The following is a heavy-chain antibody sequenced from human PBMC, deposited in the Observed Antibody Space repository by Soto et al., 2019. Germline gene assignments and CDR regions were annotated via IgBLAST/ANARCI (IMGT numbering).Heavy chain of an antibody. V-gene: IGHV2-5*02. J-gene: IGHJ4*02. D-gene: IGHD1-26*01. CDR1: GFSLSTHGMG. Sequence: QITLKESGPTLVKPTQTLTLTCTFSGFSLSTHGMGVGWIRQPPGKALEWLALIYWDDDQRYSPSLRSRLTVTKGASKNQVILTMTNMDPVDTATYYCAHRPSTGSYPLFDSWGQGTLVTVSS. CDR3: AHRPSTGSYPLFDS. CDR2: IYWDDDQ.